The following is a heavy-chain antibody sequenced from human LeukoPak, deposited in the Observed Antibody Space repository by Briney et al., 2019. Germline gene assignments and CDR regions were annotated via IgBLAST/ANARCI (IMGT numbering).Heavy chain of an antibody. D-gene: IGHD5-18*01. J-gene: IGHJ6*02. V-gene: IGHV3-30*02. CDR1: GFTFRSYG. Sequence: PGGSLRLSCAASGFTFRSYGMHWVRQAPGKGLEWVAVIWYDGSNKYYAASVKGRVTISRDNSKNTLYLQMNSRRPEDTAVYYCAKDPSGDSFGSYGLDVWGQGTTVTVSS. CDR2: IWYDGSNK. CDR3: AKDPSGDSFGSYGLDV.